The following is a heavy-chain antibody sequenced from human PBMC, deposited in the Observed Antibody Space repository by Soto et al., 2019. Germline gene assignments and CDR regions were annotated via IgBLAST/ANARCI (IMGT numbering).Heavy chain of an antibody. Sequence: QVQLVQSGAEVKKPGSSVKVSCTASGGTFSSYTISWVRQAPGQGREWMGRIIPILGLANYAQKFHGRVTSTADKSTSRAYMELSILRSEDTAAYYFARDKGQQLDYYYDMDVWGQGTTVTVSS. CDR2: IIPILGLA. V-gene: IGHV1-69*08. CDR1: GGTFSSYT. J-gene: IGHJ6*02. D-gene: IGHD6-13*01. CDR3: ARDKGQQLDYYYDMDV.